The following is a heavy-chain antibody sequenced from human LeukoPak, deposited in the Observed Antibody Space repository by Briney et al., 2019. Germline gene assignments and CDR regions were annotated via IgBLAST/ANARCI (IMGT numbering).Heavy chain of an antibody. CDR2: IYHSGST. D-gene: IGHD1-26*01. CDR1: GNSIWSGHNY. J-gene: IGHJ4*02. CDR3: ARDFVPISGSHS. Sequence: SQTLSLTCSVSGNSIWSGHNYWSWIPQPPGKGLEWIGRIYHSGSTYYNPSLKGRVTISVDAYKHQLALKLSSVTAADTVVYYCARDFVPISGSHSWGQGTLVTVSS. V-gene: IGHV4-38-2*02.